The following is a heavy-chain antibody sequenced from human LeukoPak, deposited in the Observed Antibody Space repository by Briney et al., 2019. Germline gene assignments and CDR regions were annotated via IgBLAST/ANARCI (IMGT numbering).Heavy chain of an antibody. Sequence: SETLSLTCAVYGGSFSGYYWSWIRQPPGKGLEWIGEINHSGSTNYNPSLKSRVTISVDTSKNQFSLELSSVTAADTAVYYCARGQEGSSSSKSYYYYYMDVWGKGTTVTVSS. V-gene: IGHV4-34*01. J-gene: IGHJ6*03. CDR2: INHSGST. CDR3: ARGQEGSSSSKSYYYYYMDV. CDR1: GGSFSGYY. D-gene: IGHD6-6*01.